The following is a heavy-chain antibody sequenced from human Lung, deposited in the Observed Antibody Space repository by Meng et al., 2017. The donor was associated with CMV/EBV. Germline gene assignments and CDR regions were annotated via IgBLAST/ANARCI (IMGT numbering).Heavy chain of an antibody. CDR1: GFIFGNYA. J-gene: IGHJ6*02. D-gene: IGHD2-2*02. CDR3: VRDGYHCSSNSCYRQYVTYGLDV. Sequence: GGSLRLXCAASGFIFGNYAMNWVRQAPGMGLEWVSVIYSGYGSTYYADSVEGRFTISRDNSRKTLYLQMNGLRAEDTAVYYCVRDGYHCSSNSCYRQYVTYGLDVWGHGTTVTVSS. CDR2: IYSGYGST. V-gene: IGHV3-23*03.